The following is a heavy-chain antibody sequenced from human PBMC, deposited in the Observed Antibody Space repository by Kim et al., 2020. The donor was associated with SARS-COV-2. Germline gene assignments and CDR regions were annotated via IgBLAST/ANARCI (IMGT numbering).Heavy chain of an antibody. D-gene: IGHD2-21*01. Sequence: SETLSLTCAVYGGSFSGYYWSWICQPPGKGLEWIGEINNSGSTNYNSSLNSRVTISVDTSKNQFPLKLSCVTVADTAGYYCAGGGGVLFVYYYYGMDVWGQRATGTVSS. CDR2: INNSGST. CDR3: AGGGGVLFVYYYYGMDV. V-gene: IGHV4-34*01. J-gene: IGHJ6*02. CDR1: GGSFSGYY.